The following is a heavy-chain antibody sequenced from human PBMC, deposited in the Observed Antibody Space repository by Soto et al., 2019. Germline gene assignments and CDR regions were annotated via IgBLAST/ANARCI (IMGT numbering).Heavy chain of an antibody. V-gene: IGHV3-23*01. CDR3: ANLGFWSGYYSYYYYYGMDV. J-gene: IGHJ6*02. CDR1: GFTFSSYA. D-gene: IGHD3-3*01. Sequence: PGGSLRLSCAASGFTFSSYAMSWVRQAPGKGLEWVSAISGSGGSTYYADSVKGRFTISRDNSKNTLYLQMNSLRAEDTAVYYCANLGFWSGYYSYYYYYGMDVWGQGTTVTVSS. CDR2: ISGSGGST.